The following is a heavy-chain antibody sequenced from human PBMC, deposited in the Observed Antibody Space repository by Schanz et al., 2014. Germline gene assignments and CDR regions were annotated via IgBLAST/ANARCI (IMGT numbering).Heavy chain of an antibody. CDR3: ARDKGGYYTFDY. D-gene: IGHD3-22*01. Sequence: EVQLVESGGGLLQPGGSLRLSCAASGFTFGTFWMSWVRQAPGKGLEWVANINQDGSDKSYVDSVKGRFTISRDNAKNSLYLHMNSLRAEDTAVYYCARDKGGYYTFDYWGQGSLVTVSS. CDR2: INQDGSDK. J-gene: IGHJ4*02. CDR1: GFTFGTFW. V-gene: IGHV3-7*01.